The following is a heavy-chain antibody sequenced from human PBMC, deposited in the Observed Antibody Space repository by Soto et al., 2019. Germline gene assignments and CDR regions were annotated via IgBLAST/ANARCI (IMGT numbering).Heavy chain of an antibody. D-gene: IGHD2-21*02. CDR2: IIPLFGTA. J-gene: IGHJ4*02. CDR3: ASKAACGGDCYAFDS. CDR1: GGIFSSNT. Sequence: QVYLVQSGAEVKKPGSSVKISCKASGGIFSSNTINWVRQAAGQWLEWMGGIIPLFGTANYAEKFQGSVTITADKSTKTEYMELTSLRSEYTAVYYCASKAACGGDCYAFDSWGQGTLVTVSS. V-gene: IGHV1-69*06.